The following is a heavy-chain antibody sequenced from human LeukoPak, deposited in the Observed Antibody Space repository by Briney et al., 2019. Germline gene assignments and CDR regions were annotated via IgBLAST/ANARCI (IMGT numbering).Heavy chain of an antibody. CDR1: GGSISSSSYY. V-gene: IGHV4-39*01. J-gene: IGHJ4*02. CDR3: ARLSGGYYDSSGYIFDY. D-gene: IGHD3-22*01. Sequence: SSETLSLTCTVSGGSISSSSYYWGWIRQPPGKGLEWIGSIYYSGSTYYNPSLKSRFTISVDTSKNQFSLKLSSVTAADTAVYYCARLSGGYYDSSGYIFDYWGQGTLVTVSS. CDR2: IYYSGST.